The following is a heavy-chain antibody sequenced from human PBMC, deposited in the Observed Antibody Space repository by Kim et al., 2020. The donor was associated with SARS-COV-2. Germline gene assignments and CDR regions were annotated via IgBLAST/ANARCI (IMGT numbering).Heavy chain of an antibody. V-gene: IGHV3-74*03. D-gene: IGHD3-16*01. J-gene: IGHJ4*02. CDR2: T. Sequence: TTYSTSVQGRFSISRDNAKNTLYLQMTSLSAEDTAIYYCARPLYDYVWGTYWGQGTLVTVSS. CDR3: ARPLYDYVWGTY.